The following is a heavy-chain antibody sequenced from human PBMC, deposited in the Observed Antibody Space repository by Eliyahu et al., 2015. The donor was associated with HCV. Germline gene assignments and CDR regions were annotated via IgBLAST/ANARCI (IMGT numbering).Heavy chain of an antibody. D-gene: IGHD1-7*01. Sequence: GKGLEWVAVISYDGSNKYYADSVKGRFTISRDNSKNTLYLQMNSLRAEDTAVYYCAKDAWNYVYWYFDLWGRGTLVTVSS. CDR2: ISYDGSNK. CDR3: AKDAWNYVYWYFDL. V-gene: IGHV3-30*18. J-gene: IGHJ2*01.